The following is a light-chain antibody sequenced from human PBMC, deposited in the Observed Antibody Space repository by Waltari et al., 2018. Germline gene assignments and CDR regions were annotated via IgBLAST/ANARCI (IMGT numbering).Light chain of an antibody. CDR2: KVS. V-gene: IGKV2-30*01. J-gene: IGKJ1*01. Sequence: DVVMTQSPLSLAVILGQPASISCRSSQSLVSRDGSTYFNWFQQRPGQSPRRLLYKVSNRDSGVPDRFSGSGSGTDFTLRISRLEAEDVGVYYCMQGTHRPWTFGQGTKVEIK. CDR3: MQGTHRPWT. CDR1: QSLVSRDGSTY.